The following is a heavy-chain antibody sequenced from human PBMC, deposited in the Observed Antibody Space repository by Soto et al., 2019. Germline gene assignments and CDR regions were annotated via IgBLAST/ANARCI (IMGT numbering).Heavy chain of an antibody. CDR3: ARARSSSGSYQYYYYYGMDV. CDR1: GGSISSYY. Sequence: ETLSLTCTVSGGSISSYYWSWIRQPPGKGLEWIGYIYYSGSTNYNPSLKSRVTISVDTSKNQFSLKLSSVTAADTAVYYCARARSSSGSYQYYYYYGMDVWGQGTTVTVSS. CDR2: IYYSGST. J-gene: IGHJ6*02. D-gene: IGHD1-26*01. V-gene: IGHV4-59*01.